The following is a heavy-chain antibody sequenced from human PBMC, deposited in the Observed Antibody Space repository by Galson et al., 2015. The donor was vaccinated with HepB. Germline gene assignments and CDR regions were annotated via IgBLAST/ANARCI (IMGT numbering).Heavy chain of an antibody. CDR1: GFTFSSYS. J-gene: IGHJ3*02. V-gene: IGHV3-48*01. CDR3: ATGPSSAISPSAFDI. CDR2: ISSSSSTI. D-gene: IGHD2/OR15-2a*01. Sequence: SLRLSCAASGFTFSSYSMNWVRQAPGKGLEWVSYISSSSSTIYYADSVRGRFTISRDNARNSLYLQMSSLRAEDTAVYYCATGPSSAISPSAFDIWGRGTMVTVSS.